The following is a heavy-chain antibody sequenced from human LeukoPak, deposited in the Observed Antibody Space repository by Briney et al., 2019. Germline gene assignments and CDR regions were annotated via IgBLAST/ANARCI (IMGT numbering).Heavy chain of an antibody. CDR2: IYTSGST. V-gene: IGHV4-61*02. CDR3: AREEWRGSYVPERPFDY. J-gene: IGHJ4*02. Sequence: KPSETLSLTCTVSGGSISSGSYYWSWIRQPAGKGLEWIGRIYTSGSTNYNPSLKSRVTISVDTSKNQFSLKLSSVTAADTAVYYCAREEWRGSYVPERPFDYWGQGTLVTVSS. CDR1: GGSISSGSYY. D-gene: IGHD3-16*01.